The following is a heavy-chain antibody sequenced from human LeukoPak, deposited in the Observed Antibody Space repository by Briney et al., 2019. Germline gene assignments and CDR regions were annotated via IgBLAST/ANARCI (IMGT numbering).Heavy chain of an antibody. J-gene: IGHJ4*02. CDR1: GYTFTGYY. V-gene: IGHV1-2*02. CDR3: ARDRIGDCGTTSCYLAY. D-gene: IGHD2-2*01. CDR2: INPNNGDT. Sequence: ASVKVSCKASGYTFTGYYMHWVRQAPGQGLEWMGWINPNNGDTNYAQKFQGRVTMTRDTSIKTAYMDLGSLRSDDTAVYYCARDRIGDCGTTSCYLAYWGQGTRVTVFS.